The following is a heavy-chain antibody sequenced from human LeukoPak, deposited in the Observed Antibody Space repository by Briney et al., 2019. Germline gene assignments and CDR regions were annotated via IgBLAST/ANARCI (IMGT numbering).Heavy chain of an antibody. CDR3: AISPSVAPLAFDY. D-gene: IGHD5-12*01. V-gene: IGHV3-23*01. Sequence: GGSLRLSCAASGFTFSTYAMSWVRQAPGKGLEWVSTISGSAGSTYYADSVKGRFTISRDNSKNTLDLQMNSLRAEDTAVYYCAISPSVAPLAFDYWGQGTVVTVSS. CDR1: GFTFSTYA. J-gene: IGHJ4*02. CDR2: ISGSAGST.